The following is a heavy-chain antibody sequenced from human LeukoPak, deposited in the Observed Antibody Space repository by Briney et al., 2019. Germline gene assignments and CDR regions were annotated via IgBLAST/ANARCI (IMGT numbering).Heavy chain of an antibody. CDR3: ARNVASGLDS. CDR1: GYKFITYY. D-gene: IGHD2-21*01. Sequence: ASVKVSCESSGYKFITYYIHWVRQAPGQGLEWMGFINPVGGSTSYAQKFQGRVTMTRDTSTSTVYMELRSLTSEDTAVYYCARNVASGLDSRGQGTLLTVSS. V-gene: IGHV1-46*01. CDR2: INPVGGST. J-gene: IGHJ4*02.